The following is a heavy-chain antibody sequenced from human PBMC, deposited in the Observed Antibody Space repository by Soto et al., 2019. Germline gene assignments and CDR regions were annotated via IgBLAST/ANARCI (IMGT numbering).Heavy chain of an antibody. D-gene: IGHD3-9*01. CDR2: ISGSGGST. CDR3: AKDFGILTLLRYFDWLLLSFDY. J-gene: IGHJ4*02. V-gene: IGHV3-23*01. CDR1: GFTFSSYA. Sequence: GGSLRLSCAASGFTFSSYAMSWVRQAPGKGLEWVSAISGSGGSTYYADSVKGRFTISRDNSKNTLYLKMNSLGAEDTAVYYCAKDFGILTLLRYFDWLLLSFDYWGQGTLVTVSS.